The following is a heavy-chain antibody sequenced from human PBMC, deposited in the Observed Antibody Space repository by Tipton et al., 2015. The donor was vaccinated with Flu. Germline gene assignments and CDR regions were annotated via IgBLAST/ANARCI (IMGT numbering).Heavy chain of an antibody. J-gene: IGHJ5*02. CDR1: GGSISSYTYY. Sequence: TLSLTCTVSGGSISSYTYYWGWFRQSPGTGLEWIGSIYYSGTTYYNPSLKSRVTMSIDTSKNQFSLKVTSVTAADTAVYYCAKEGSYNILTNYYNKGVDPLRQGTLVIVSS. CDR3: AKEGSYNILTNYYNKGVDP. D-gene: IGHD3-9*01. CDR2: IYYSGTT. V-gene: IGHV4-39*07.